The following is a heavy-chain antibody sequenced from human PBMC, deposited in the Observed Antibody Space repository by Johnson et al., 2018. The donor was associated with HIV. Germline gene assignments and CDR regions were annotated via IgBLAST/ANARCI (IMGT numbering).Heavy chain of an antibody. D-gene: IGHD5-24*01. CDR1: GFTFSSYA. J-gene: IGHJ3*02. V-gene: IGHV3-30-3*01. Sequence: QVQLVESGGGVVQPGRSLRLSCAASGFTFSSYAMHWVRQAPGKGLEWVAVISFDGSNKYYADSVKGRFTISRANSKNTLYLQMNRLRAEDTALYYCAKDIYGYDAFDIWGQGTMVTVSS. CDR2: ISFDGSNK. CDR3: AKDIYGYDAFDI.